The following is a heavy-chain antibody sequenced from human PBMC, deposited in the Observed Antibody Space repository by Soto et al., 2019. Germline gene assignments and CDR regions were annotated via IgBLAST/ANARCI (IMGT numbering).Heavy chain of an antibody. CDR2: ISGRGGTT. CDR1: GFTFSSYA. V-gene: IGHV3-23*01. J-gene: IGHJ4*02. CDR3: AKGTSGPDY. Sequence: GGSLRLSCAASGFTFSSYAMSWVRQAPGKGLEWVSSISGRGGTTYYADSVKGRFTISRDNSKNTLYLQVNSLRADDTAIYYCAKGTSGPDYWGQGTLVTVSS.